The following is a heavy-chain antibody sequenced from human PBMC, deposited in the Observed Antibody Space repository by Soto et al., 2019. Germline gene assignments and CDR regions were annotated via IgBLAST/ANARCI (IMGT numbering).Heavy chain of an antibody. CDR3: ARQLLRGYYDSSGPDAFDI. CDR1: GGSVRSSGYY. J-gene: IGHJ3*02. CDR2: LYSSGKT. V-gene: IGHV4-39*01. Sequence: SETLSLTCTVSGGSVRSSGYYWAWIRQPPGKGLEWIGSLYSSGKTYRNPSLKSRVTISVDTSKNQFSLKLSSVTAADTAVYYCARQLLRGYYDSSGPDAFDIWGQGTMVTGSS. D-gene: IGHD3-22*01.